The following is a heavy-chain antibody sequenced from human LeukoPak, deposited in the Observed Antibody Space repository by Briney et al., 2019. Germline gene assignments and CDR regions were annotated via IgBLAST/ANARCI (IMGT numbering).Heavy chain of an antibody. J-gene: IGHJ4*02. D-gene: IGHD1-26*01. V-gene: IGHV3-23*01. CDR2: ISGSGGNT. CDR3: AKDRRIVGATTVDY. CDR1: GFTFNNYA. Sequence: GGSLRLSCAASGFTFNNYAMSWVRQAPGKGLEWVSGISGSGGNTNYADSVKGRFTISRDSSKNTLYLQMNSLRAEDSALYYCAKDRRIVGATTVDYWGRGTLVTVSS.